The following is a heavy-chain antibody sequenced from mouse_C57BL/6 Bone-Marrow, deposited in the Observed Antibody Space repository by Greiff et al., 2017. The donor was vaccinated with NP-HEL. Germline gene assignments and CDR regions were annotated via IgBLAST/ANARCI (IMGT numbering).Heavy chain of an antibody. Sequence: QVTLKVSGPGILQSSQTLSLTCSFSGFSLSTSGMGVSWIRQPSGKGLEWLAHIYWDDDKRYNPSLKSRPTISKDTSRNQVLLKITSVDTADTATYYCARRPYYGSSYGYFDVWGTGTTVTVSS. CDR2: IYWDDDK. CDR3: ARRPYYGSSYGYFDV. D-gene: IGHD1-1*01. V-gene: IGHV8-12*01. CDR1: GFSLSTSGMG. J-gene: IGHJ1*03.